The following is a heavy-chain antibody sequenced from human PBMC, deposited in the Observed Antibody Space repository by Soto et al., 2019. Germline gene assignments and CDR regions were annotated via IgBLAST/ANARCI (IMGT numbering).Heavy chain of an antibody. CDR2: ISSGGSTK. D-gene: IGHD4-17*01. J-gene: IGHJ2*01. V-gene: IGHV3-30-3*01. CDR3: AKDGGFDYGFWYFDI. Sequence: QVQLVESGGGVVQPGRSLRLSCAASGFTFSGYTMHWVRQAPGKGLEWVAVISSGGSTKYYADSVKGRFTSSRDNSKNTLFLQMNSLRAEDTAVYYCAKDGGFDYGFWYFDIWGRGNLVSVSS. CDR1: GFTFSGYT.